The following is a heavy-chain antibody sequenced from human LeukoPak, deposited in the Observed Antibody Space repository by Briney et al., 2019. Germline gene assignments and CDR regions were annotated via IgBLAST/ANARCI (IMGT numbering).Heavy chain of an antibody. CDR2: ISSDGSTT. Sequence: GGSLRLSCVASGFTISSYWMHWVRQAPGKGLVWVSRISSDGSTTNYADSVKGRFTISRDNAKNTLYLQMNSLTGEDTAVYFCARTAAGPEYRGQGTRVTVSS. J-gene: IGHJ4*02. V-gene: IGHV3-74*01. CDR1: GFTISSYW. D-gene: IGHD6-19*01. CDR3: ARTAAGPEY.